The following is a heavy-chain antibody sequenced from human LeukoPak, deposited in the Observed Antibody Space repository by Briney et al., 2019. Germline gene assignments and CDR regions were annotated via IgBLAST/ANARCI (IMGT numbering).Heavy chain of an antibody. CDR3: ARGLYTSAH. CDR1: GFTFSSYS. V-gene: IGHV3-48*01. CDR2: ISSSSSTI. J-gene: IGHJ4*02. D-gene: IGHD6-19*01. Sequence: GGSLRLSCAASGFTFSSYSMNWVRQAPGKGLEWVSYISSSSSTIYYADSVKGRFTISRDNSKNTLYLQMSSLRAEDTAVYYCARGLYTSAHWGQGTLVTVSS.